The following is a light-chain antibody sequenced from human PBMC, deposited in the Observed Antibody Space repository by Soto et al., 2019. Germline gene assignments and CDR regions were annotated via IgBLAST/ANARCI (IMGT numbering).Light chain of an antibody. J-gene: IGKJ1*01. CDR3: QHYNSYSEA. V-gene: IGKV3-15*01. CDR1: QTVSNN. Sequence: EIVMTQSPPTLSVSPGERATLSCRASQTVSNNLAWYQQKPGQAPRLLIYGASTRATGIPARFSGSGSGTEFTLTISSLQPDDFATYYCQHYNSYSEAFGQGTKVELK. CDR2: GAS.